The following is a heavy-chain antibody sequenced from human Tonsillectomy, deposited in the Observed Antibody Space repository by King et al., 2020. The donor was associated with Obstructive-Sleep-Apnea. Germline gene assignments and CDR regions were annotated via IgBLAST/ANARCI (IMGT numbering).Heavy chain of an antibody. Sequence: VQLVESGAEVKKPGESLRISCKGSGYSFTSYWISWVRQMPGKGLEWMGRIDPSDSYTNYSPSFQGHVSISADKSISTAYLQWSSLKASDTAMYYCARHVASYCSGGSCQPYYYYGMDVWGQGTTVTVSS. CDR3: ARHVASYCSGGSCQPYYYYGMDV. J-gene: IGHJ6*02. V-gene: IGHV5-10-1*01. D-gene: IGHD2-15*01. CDR2: IDPSDSYT. CDR1: GYSFTSYW.